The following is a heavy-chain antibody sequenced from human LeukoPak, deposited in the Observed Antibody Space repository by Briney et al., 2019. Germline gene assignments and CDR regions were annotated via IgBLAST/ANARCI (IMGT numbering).Heavy chain of an antibody. D-gene: IGHD2-15*01. CDR2: IFYSGST. Sequence: SETLSLTCTVSSGSIRSSSYYWGWIRQPPGKGLEWIGSIFYSGSTYYNPSLKSRVTISVDTSKNQFSLKLSSLTAADTAVYYCARVIYCSGGSCYDGAWFDPWGQGTLVTVSS. CDR3: ARVIYCSGGSCYDGAWFDP. CDR1: SGSIRSSSYY. V-gene: IGHV4-39*07. J-gene: IGHJ5*02.